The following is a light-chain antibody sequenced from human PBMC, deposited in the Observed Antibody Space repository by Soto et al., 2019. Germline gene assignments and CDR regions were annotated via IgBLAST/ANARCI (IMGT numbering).Light chain of an antibody. CDR2: EGT. CDR3: CSFARSSTYV. J-gene: IGLJ1*01. V-gene: IGLV2-23*01. Sequence: QSALTQPASVSGSPGQSITISCTGTSSNVGNYNLVSWYQQHPGEAPKLMIYEGTKRPSGVSNRFSGSKSGNKASLTISGLQAEDEADYYCCSFARSSTYVFGTGTQLTVL. CDR1: SSNVGNYNL.